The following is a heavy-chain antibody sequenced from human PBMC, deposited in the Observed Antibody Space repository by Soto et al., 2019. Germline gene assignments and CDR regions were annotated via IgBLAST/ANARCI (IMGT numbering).Heavy chain of an antibody. Sequence: EVQLVESGGGLVQPGGSLRLSCAASGFTFSSYSMNWVRQAPEKGLEWVSYISSSSSTIYYADSVKGRFTISRDNAKNSLYLQKNSQRDEDTAVYYCAIVPTFYYTTDYDYYGMDVRGQGTTATHSS. CDR2: ISSSSSTI. J-gene: IGHJ6*02. D-gene: IGHD1-26*01. CDR3: AIVPTFYYTTDYDYYGMDV. CDR1: GFTFSSYS. V-gene: IGHV3-48*02.